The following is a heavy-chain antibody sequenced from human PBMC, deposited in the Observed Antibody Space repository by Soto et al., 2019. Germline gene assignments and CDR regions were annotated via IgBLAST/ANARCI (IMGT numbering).Heavy chain of an antibody. D-gene: IGHD3-10*01. CDR3: AGEATGRYFDY. CDR1: GGSFSGYY. Sequence: SETLSLTCAVYGGSFSGYYWTWIRQPPGTGLEWIGEINHSGSTNYNPSLKSRVTISVDTSKNQFSLKLSSVTAADTAVYYCAGEATGRYFDYWGQGTLVTVSS. V-gene: IGHV4-34*01. CDR2: INHSGST. J-gene: IGHJ4*02.